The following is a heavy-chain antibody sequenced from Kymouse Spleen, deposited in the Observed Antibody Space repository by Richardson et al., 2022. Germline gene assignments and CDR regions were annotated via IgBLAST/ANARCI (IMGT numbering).Heavy chain of an antibody. V-gene: IGHV4-39*01. CDR3: ARQDWNYYYGMDV. CDR2: IYYSGST. Sequence: QLQLQESGPGLVKPSETLSLTCTVSGGSISSSSYYWGWIRQPPGKGLEWIGSIYYSGSTYYNPSLKSRVTISVDTSKNQFSLKLSSVTAADTAVYYCARQDWNYYYGMDVWGQGTTVTVSS. CDR1: GGSISSSSYY. J-gene: IGHJ6*02. D-gene: IGHD1-1*01,IGHD1-20*01,IGHD1-7*01.